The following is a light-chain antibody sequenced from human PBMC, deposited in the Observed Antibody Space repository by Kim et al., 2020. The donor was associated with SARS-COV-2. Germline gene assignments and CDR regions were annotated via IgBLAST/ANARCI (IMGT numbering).Light chain of an antibody. CDR3: QKYGSSPAT. Sequence: EIGLTQSPGTLSLSPGERATLSCRASQSVSSSYLAWYQQKPGQAPRLLIYGASSRATGIPDRFSGSGSGTDFTLTISRLEPENFAVYYCQKYGSSPATFGGGTKVDIK. CDR2: GAS. V-gene: IGKV3-20*01. CDR1: QSVSSSY. J-gene: IGKJ4*01.